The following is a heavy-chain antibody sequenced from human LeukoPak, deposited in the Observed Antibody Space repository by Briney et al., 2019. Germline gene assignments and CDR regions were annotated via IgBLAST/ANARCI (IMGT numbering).Heavy chain of an antibody. D-gene: IGHD6-6*01. CDR2: ISYDGSNK. J-gene: IGHJ2*01. V-gene: IGHV3-30*18. Sequence: GGSLRLSCAASGFTFSSYGMHWVRQAPGKGLEWVAVISYDGSNKYYADSVKGRFTISRDNSKNTLYLQMNSLRAEDTAVYYCAKEAIAARRPMGFDLWGRDTLVTVSS. CDR1: GFTFSSYG. CDR3: AKEAIAARRPMGFDL.